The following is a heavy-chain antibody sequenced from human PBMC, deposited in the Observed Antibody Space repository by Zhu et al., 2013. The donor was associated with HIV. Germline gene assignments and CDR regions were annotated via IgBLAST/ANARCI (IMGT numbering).Heavy chain of an antibody. D-gene: IGHD3-10*01. J-gene: IGHJ3*02. CDR1: GYSISSGYY. CDR2: IYHSGST. CDR3: ARYEGYYGSGSYAFDI. V-gene: IGHV4-38-2*02. Sequence: QVQLQESGPGLVKPSETLSLTCTVSGYSISSGYYWGWIRQPPGKGLEWIGSIYHSGSTYYNPSLKSRVTISVDTSKNQFSLKLSSVTAADTAVYYCARYEGYYGSGSYAFDIWGQGTMVTVSS.